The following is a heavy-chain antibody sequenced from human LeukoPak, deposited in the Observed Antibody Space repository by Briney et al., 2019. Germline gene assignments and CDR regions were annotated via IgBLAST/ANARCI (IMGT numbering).Heavy chain of an antibody. CDR2: IGSTPT. CDR3: AKDSFDHNGVYDALDI. CDR1: GFTFNIYA. J-gene: IGHJ3*02. Sequence: GGSLRLSCAASGFTFNIYAMSWVRQAPGKGLEWVSTIGSTPTFYADSVKGRFTISRDDSRNTLYLHMNSLRAEDTAVYYCAKDSFDHNGVYDALDIWGQGTLVT. V-gene: IGHV3-23*01. D-gene: IGHD3-16*01.